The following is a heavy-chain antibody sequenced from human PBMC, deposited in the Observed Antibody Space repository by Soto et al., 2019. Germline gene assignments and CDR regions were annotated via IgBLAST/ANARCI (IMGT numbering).Heavy chain of an antibody. J-gene: IGHJ4*02. Sequence: EVQLVESGGGLVQPGRSLRLSCTASGFTFRDYTMSWFRQAPGKGLEWVGFIRSNAYGGTIEYAASVKGRFTVSRDDSKYIAYLQMNNLKTEDTAVYYCTIATTVTLRPDYWGQGTLVTVSS. D-gene: IGHD4-17*01. CDR1: GFTFRDYT. CDR3: TIATTVTLRPDY. V-gene: IGHV3-49*03. CDR2: IRSNAYGGTI.